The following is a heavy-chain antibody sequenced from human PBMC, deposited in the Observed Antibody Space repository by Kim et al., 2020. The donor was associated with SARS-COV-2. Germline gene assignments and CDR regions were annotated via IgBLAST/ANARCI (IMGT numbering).Heavy chain of an antibody. CDR1: GFTFSSYA. D-gene: IGHD6-13*01. CDR2: ISGSGGST. Sequence: GGSLRLSCAASGFTFSSYAMSWVRQAPGKGLEWVSAISGSGGSTYYADSVKGRFTISRDNSKNTLYLQMNSLRAEDTAVYYCAKSGASSRSWYDFGAFDYWGQGTLVTVSS. V-gene: IGHV3-23*01. CDR3: AKSGASSRSWYDFGAFDY. J-gene: IGHJ4*02.